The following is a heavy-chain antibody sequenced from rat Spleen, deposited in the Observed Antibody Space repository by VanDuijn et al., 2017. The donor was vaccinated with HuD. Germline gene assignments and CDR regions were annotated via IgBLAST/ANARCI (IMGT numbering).Heavy chain of an antibody. J-gene: IGHJ2*01. Sequence: QVQLKESGPGLVQPSQTLSLTCTVSGFSLTSYHVSWVRQPPGTGLQWMGVLWTGGSKTYNSLLKSRMSITRDISKSQVFLKMDSLQTEDTATYYCVRANRESYAHFDYWGQGVMVTVSS. V-gene: IGHV2-43*01. CDR2: LWTGGSK. D-gene: IGHD1-12*01. CDR3: VRANRESYAHFDY. CDR1: GFSLTSYH.